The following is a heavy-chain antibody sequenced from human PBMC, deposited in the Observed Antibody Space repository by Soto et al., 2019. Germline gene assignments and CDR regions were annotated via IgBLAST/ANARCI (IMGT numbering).Heavy chain of an antibody. V-gene: IGHV4-59*01. J-gene: IGHJ4*02. Sequence: TSETLSLTCTVSGGSISSYYWSWIRQPPGEGLEWIGSSYYSGSTNYNPSLKSRVTISVDTSKRQFSLKLRSVTAADTAVYYCARAQFNILTGYYIDYWGQGTLVTVSS. D-gene: IGHD3-9*01. CDR3: ARAQFNILTGYYIDY. CDR2: SYYSGST. CDR1: GGSISSYY.